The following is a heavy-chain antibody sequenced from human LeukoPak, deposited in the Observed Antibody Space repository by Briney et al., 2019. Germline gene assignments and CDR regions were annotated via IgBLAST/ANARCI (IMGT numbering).Heavy chain of an antibody. CDR3: ARAQNPVPFDY. J-gene: IGHJ4*02. D-gene: IGHD4-17*01. CDR1: GFTFSSYG. Sequence: PGGSLRLSCAASGFTFSSYGMHGVRQAPGKGRDWVAVIWYDGSNKYYADSVKGRFTISRDNAKNSLSLQMNSLRAEDTAVYYCARAQNPVPFDYWGQGNLATVSS. V-gene: IGHV3-33*01. CDR2: IWYDGSNK.